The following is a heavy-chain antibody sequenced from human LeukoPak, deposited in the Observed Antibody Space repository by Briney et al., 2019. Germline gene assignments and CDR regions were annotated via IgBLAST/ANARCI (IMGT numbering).Heavy chain of an antibody. D-gene: IGHD1-1*01. CDR2: IKQDGSEK. Sequence: GGSLRLSCAASGFTFSSYAMSWVRQAPGKGLEWVANIKQDGSEKYYVDSVKGRFTISRDNAKNTLYLQMNSLRAEDTAVYYCARDTGLWGQGTMVTVSS. V-gene: IGHV3-7*01. CDR3: ARDTGL. CDR1: GFTFSSYA. J-gene: IGHJ3*01.